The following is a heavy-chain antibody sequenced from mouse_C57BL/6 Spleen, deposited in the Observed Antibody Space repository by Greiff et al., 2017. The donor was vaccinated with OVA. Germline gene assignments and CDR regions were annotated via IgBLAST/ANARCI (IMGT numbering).Heavy chain of an antibody. CDR2: IDPSDSET. J-gene: IGHJ3*01. CDR1: GYTFNSYW. D-gene: IGHD1-1*01. V-gene: IGHV1-52*01. Sequence: QVQLQQPGAELVRPGSSVKLSCKASGYTFNSYWMHWVKQRPIQGLEWIGNIDPSDSETHYNQKFKDKATLTVDKSSSTAYMQLSSLTAEDSAVYYCARSASYYGSSPWFAYWGQGTLVTVSA. CDR3: ARSASYYGSSPWFAY.